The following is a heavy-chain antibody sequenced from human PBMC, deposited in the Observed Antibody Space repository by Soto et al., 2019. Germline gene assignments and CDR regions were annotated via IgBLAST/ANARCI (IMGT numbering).Heavy chain of an antibody. J-gene: IGHJ4*02. V-gene: IGHV3-21*01. CDR3: TIDPVPYRRGYFPFDY. CDR2: ISTTNSYI. D-gene: IGHD3-22*01. Sequence: EVQLVESGGGLVKPGGSLRLSCAASGFRFSTYSMNWVRQAPGKGLEWVASISTTNSYIYYADSVRGRFTISRDNAKNSLFLQMYCLRAEDTSVYYCTIDPVPYRRGYFPFDYWGQGTLVTVSS. CDR1: GFRFSTYS.